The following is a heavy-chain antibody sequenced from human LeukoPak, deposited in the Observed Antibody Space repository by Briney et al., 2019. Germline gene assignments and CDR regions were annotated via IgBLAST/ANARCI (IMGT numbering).Heavy chain of an antibody. J-gene: IGHJ4*02. CDR1: EFTFSDYY. Sequence: PGGSLRLSCAASEFTFSDYYMSWIRQAPGKGLEWVSYISSIGSTTYYADSAKGRFPISRDNAKNSLYLQMSSLSAEDTPVYYCARGVVVDSWGQGTLVTVSS. V-gene: IGHV3-11*04. D-gene: IGHD2-15*01. CDR2: ISSIGSTT. CDR3: ARGVVVDS.